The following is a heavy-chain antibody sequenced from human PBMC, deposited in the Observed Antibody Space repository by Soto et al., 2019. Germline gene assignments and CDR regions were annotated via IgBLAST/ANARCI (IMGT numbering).Heavy chain of an antibody. D-gene: IGHD2-15*01. J-gene: IGHJ4*02. CDR3: ARAWGRVFDY. CDR2: IYYSGST. V-gene: IGHV4-59*01. Sequence: QVQLQESGPGLVKPSETLSLTCTVSGGSISSYYWSWIRQPPGKGLEWIGYIYYSGSTNYNPSLKSRCARSVDTSKNQFSLKLSSVTAADTAVYYCARAWGRVFDYWGQGTLVTVSS. CDR1: GGSISSYY.